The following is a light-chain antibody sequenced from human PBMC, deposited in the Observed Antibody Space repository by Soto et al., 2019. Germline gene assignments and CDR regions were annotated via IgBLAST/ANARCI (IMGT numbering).Light chain of an antibody. J-gene: IGKJ1*01. Sequence: DIQMTQSPSSLSASVEDRVIITCRASQSISNHLNWYQQKPGKAPKLLIFAASSLQSGVPSRFSGSRSGPDFTFTISSLQPEDFATYYCQQSYSRPPTFGQGTKVDIK. V-gene: IGKV1-39*01. CDR3: QQSYSRPPT. CDR1: QSISNH. CDR2: AAS.